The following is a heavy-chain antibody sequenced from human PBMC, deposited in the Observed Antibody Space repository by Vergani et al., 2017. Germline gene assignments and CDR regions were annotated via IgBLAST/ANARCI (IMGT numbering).Heavy chain of an antibody. CDR2: INHSGST. CDR3: ARGRFWSGFRPDYMDV. Sequence: QVQLQQWGAGLLKPSETLSLTCAVYGGSFSGYYWSWIRQPPGKGLEWIGEINHSGSTNYNPSLKSRVTISVDTSKNQFSLKLSSVTAADTAVYYCARGRFWSGFRPDYMDVWGKGTTVTVSS. D-gene: IGHD3-3*01. CDR1: GGSFSGYY. J-gene: IGHJ6*03. V-gene: IGHV4-34*01.